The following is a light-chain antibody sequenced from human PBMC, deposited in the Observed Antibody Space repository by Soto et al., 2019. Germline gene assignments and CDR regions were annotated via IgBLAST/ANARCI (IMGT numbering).Light chain of an antibody. V-gene: IGKV3-20*01. J-gene: IGKJ1*01. Sequence: EIVLTQSPATLSVSPGERATLSCRASQSVSRDLAWYQQKPGQAPRLLIYGASTRAPSIPARFSGSGSGTDFTLTISRLEPEDFAVYYCQQYGSSPQTFGQGTKVDIK. CDR3: QQYGSSPQT. CDR2: GAS. CDR1: QSVSRD.